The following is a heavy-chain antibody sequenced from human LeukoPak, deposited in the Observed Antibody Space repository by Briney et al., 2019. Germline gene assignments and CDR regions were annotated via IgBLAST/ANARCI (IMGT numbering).Heavy chain of an antibody. Sequence: QPGGSLRLSCAASGFTFSDYWMHWVRQAPGKGLVWVSRISNDGSTTTYADSVRGRFTISRDNAKNTLYLQMNSLRAEDTAVYYCARDCGSTGCDYWGQVTLVTVSS. CDR3: ARDCGSTGCDY. J-gene: IGHJ4*02. V-gene: IGHV3-74*01. CDR1: GFTFSDYW. D-gene: IGHD2-2*01. CDR2: ISNDGSTT.